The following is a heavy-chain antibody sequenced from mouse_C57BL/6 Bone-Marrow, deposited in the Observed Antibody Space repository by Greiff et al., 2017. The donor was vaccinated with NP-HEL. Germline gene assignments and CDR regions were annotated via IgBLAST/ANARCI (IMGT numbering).Heavy chain of an antibody. D-gene: IGHD2-1*01. CDR1: GFNIKDDY. J-gene: IGHJ3*01. Sequence: VQLKESGAELVRPGASVKLSCTASGFNIKDDYMHWVKQRPEQGLEWIGWIDPENGDTEYASKFQGKATITADTSSNTAYLQLSSLTSEDTAVYYCTTCNYYGNYVAWFAYWGQGTLVTVSA. V-gene: IGHV14-4*01. CDR2: IDPENGDT. CDR3: TTCNYYGNYVAWFAY.